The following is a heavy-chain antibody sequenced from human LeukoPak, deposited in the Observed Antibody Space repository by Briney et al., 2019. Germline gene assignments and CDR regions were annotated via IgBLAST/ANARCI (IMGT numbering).Heavy chain of an antibody. J-gene: IGHJ4*02. Sequence: SETLSLTCSVSGDSIDAYYWNWIRQPPGKGLEWIGYIYYSGSTNYNPSLKSRVTISVDTSKNQFSLKLSSVTAADTAVYYCARGVVIVPASFDYWGQGTLVTVSS. CDR2: IYYSGST. CDR1: GDSIDAYY. D-gene: IGHD2-2*01. CDR3: ARGVVIVPASFDY. V-gene: IGHV4-59*01.